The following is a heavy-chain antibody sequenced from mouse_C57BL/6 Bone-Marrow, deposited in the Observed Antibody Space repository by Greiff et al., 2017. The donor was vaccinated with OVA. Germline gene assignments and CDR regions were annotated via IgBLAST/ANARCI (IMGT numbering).Heavy chain of an antibody. CDR3: ARSPFYYYGSDAMDY. V-gene: IGHV1-54*01. J-gene: IGHJ4*01. D-gene: IGHD1-1*01. Sequence: QVQLQQSGAELVRPGTSVKVSCKASRYAFTNYLIEWVKQRPGQGLEWIGVINPGSGGTNYNEKFKGKATLTADKSSSTAYMQLSSLTSEDSAVYFCARSPFYYYGSDAMDYWGQGTSVTVSS. CDR1: RYAFTNYL. CDR2: INPGSGGT.